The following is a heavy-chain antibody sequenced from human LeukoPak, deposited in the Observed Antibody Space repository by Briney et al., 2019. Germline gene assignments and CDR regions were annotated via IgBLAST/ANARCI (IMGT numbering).Heavy chain of an antibody. CDR3: ARGGRPGATIAAHP. D-gene: IGHD6-6*01. CDR1: GYTFTGHY. CDR2: INPNSGVT. Sequence: ASVKVSCKASGYTFTGHYLHWVRQAPGQGLEWMGWINPNSGVTNYAQRFQGRVAVIRDTSIDTAYMDLSMLKSDDTAVYYCARGGRPGATIAAHPWGQGTLVTVSS. J-gene: IGHJ4*02. V-gene: IGHV1-2*02.